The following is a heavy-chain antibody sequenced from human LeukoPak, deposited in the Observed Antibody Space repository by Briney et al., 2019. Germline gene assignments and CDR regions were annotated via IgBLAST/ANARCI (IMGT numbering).Heavy chain of an antibody. V-gene: IGHV3-48*01. CDR1: GFTFSSYD. D-gene: IGHD4-17*01. CDR3: ARDRLHYGEYEKTFDY. Sequence: GGSLRLSCAASGFTFSSYDMNWVRQAPGKGPEWVSYISSRGTTMYYADSVKGRFTISRDNAKKSLDLQMNSLRAEDTAVYYCARDRLHYGEYEKTFDYWGQGTLVSVSS. J-gene: IGHJ4*02. CDR2: ISSRGTTM.